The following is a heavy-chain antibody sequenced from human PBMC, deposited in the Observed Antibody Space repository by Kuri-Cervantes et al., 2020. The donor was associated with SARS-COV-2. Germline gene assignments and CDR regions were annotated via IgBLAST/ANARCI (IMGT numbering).Heavy chain of an antibody. D-gene: IGHD2-21*01. Sequence: SETLSLTCTVSGDSITNYYWSWIRRPAGKGLEWIGRIHASGNTNYNPSLKSRVTMSIDTSKNQFSLNLSSVTAADTAVYYCAKNDWPLASADHWGQGTLVTVSS. CDR1: GDSITNYY. V-gene: IGHV4-4*07. CDR3: AKNDWPLASADH. J-gene: IGHJ4*03. CDR2: IHASGNT.